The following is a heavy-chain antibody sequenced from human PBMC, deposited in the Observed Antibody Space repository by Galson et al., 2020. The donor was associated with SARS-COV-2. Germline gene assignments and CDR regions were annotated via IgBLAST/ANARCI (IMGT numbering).Heavy chain of an antibody. J-gene: IGHJ4*02. CDR2: IWYDGSNK. Sequence: GGSLRLSCAASGFTFSSYGMHWVHQAPGKGLEWVAVIWYDGSNKYYADSVKGRFTISRDNSKNTLYLQMNSLRAEDTAVYYCARGTLTGYYTGADYWGQGTLVTVSS. D-gene: IGHD3-9*01. CDR3: ARGTLTGYYTGADY. CDR1: GFTFSSYG. V-gene: IGHV3-33*01.